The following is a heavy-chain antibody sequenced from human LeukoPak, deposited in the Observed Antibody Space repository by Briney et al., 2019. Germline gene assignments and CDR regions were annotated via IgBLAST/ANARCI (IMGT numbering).Heavy chain of an antibody. CDR1: GGSISSYY. J-gene: IGHJ5*02. V-gene: IGHV4-4*07. D-gene: IGHD2-8*01. CDR3: ARGYCTNGVCGGGFDP. CDR2: IYTSGST. Sequence: PSETLSLTCTVSGGSISSYYWSWIRQPAGKGLEWIGRIYTSGSTNYNPSLKSRVTMSVDTSKYQFSLKLSSVTAADTAVYYCARGYCTNGVCGGGFDPWGQGTLVTVSS.